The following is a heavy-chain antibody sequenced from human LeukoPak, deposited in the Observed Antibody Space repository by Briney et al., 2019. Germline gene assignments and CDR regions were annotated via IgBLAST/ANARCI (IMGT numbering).Heavy chain of an antibody. CDR2: IYYTGST. CDR1: GASISNYY. V-gene: IGHV4-59*01. Sequence: PSETLSLTFTVSGASISNYYWSWVRQPPGKGLEWIGVIYYTGSTNYTPSLKSRVTISLETSTNQFSLKLNSVSAPDTAMCFCARAGNRWSTGYDLDYWGE. CDR3: ARAGNRWSTGYDLDY. D-gene: IGHD5/OR15-5a*01. J-gene: IGHJ4*02.